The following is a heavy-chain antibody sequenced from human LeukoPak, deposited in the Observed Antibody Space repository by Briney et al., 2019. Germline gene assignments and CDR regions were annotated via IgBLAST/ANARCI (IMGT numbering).Heavy chain of an antibody. V-gene: IGHV3-23*01. CDR1: GLTFNNYA. J-gene: IGHJ4*02. CDR2: IGSSGGGT. D-gene: IGHD3-10*01. Sequence: GGSLRLSCEASGLTFNNYAMHWVRQSSGKGLEWVSGIGSSGGGTYYADSVKGRFTISRDTSKDTVYLQMNSLRAEDTAVYYCAKKGYAGSGTYSYYFDYWGQGTLVTVSS. CDR3: AKKGYAGSGTYSYYFDY.